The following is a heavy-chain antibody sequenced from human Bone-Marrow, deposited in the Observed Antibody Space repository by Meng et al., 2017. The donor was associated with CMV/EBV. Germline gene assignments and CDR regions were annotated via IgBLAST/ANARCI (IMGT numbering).Heavy chain of an antibody. D-gene: IGHD2-2*01. CDR3: ARGRVPAALFDY. Sequence: SQTRSLTCAVYGGSFSGYYWSWIRQPPGKGLEWIGEINHSGSTNYNPSLKSRVTISVDTSKNQFSLKLSSVTAADTAVYYCARGRVPAALFDYWGQGTLVTVS. V-gene: IGHV4-34*01. CDR1: GGSFSGYY. CDR2: INHSGST. J-gene: IGHJ4*02.